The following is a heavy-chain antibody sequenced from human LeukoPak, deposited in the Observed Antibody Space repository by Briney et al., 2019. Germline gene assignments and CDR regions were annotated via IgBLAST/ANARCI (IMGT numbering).Heavy chain of an antibody. Sequence: GSLRLSCAASGFTFDDYGVSWVRQAPGKGLEWVSGINWNGGSTGYADSVKGRFTISRDNAKNSLYLQMNSLRAEDTALYYCAREGSSDYYYYMDVWGKGTTVTVSS. D-gene: IGHD6-6*01. V-gene: IGHV3-20*04. CDR3: AREGSSDYYYYMDV. J-gene: IGHJ6*03. CDR2: INWNGGST. CDR1: GFTFDDYG.